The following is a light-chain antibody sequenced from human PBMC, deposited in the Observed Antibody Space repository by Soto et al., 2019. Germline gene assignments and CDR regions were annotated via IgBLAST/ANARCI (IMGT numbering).Light chain of an antibody. Sequence: QSALTQPASVSGSPGLSITISCTGASSDVGAYNFVSWYQQHPDKAPKLMIFDVSNRPSGVSNRFSGSKSCNTASLTISGLQSEDEAEYYCGSYTTSSNYVYGNGKKVTVL. CDR2: DVS. CDR1: SSDVGAYNF. V-gene: IGLV2-14*03. CDR3: GSYTTSSNYV. J-gene: IGLJ1*01.